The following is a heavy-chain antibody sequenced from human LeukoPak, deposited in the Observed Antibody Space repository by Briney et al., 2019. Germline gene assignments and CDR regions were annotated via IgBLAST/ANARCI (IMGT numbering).Heavy chain of an antibody. CDR2: ISSSGSYI. D-gene: IGHD6-13*01. V-gene: IGHV3-21*04. CDR1: AFTFSSYS. J-gene: IGHJ6*02. Sequence: GGSLRLSCAASAFTFSSYSMNWVRQAPGKGLEWVSSISSSGSYIYCADSVKGRFTISRDNSRSTLYLQMNSLRADDTAVYYCGRTIAQYSNSWLYYFYGLDVWGQGTTVTVSS. CDR3: GRTIAQYSNSWLYYFYGLDV.